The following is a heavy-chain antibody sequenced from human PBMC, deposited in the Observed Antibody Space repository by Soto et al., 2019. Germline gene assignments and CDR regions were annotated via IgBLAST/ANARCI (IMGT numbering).Heavy chain of an antibody. CDR2: IWNDGRTK. Sequence: QEQLVESGGGVVQPGQSLRLSCVASGFTFSHCGMHWVRQAPGKGLEWVAVIWNDGRTKYYAESVKGRFTVSRDDSKDTLYLQVASLRVEDTAMYYCARDDGHGDPEYFRLWGQGTLVTVSS. CDR3: ARDDGHGDPEYFRL. J-gene: IGHJ1*01. CDR1: GFTFSHCG. D-gene: IGHD4-17*01. V-gene: IGHV3-33*01.